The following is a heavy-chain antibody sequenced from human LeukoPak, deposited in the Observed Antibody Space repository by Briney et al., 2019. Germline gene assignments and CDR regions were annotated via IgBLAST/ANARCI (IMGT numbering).Heavy chain of an antibody. J-gene: IGHJ4*02. Sequence: SETLSLTCTVSGGSISSSTYYWGWIRQPPGKGLEWIGSIYYSGSTYYNPSLKSRVTISVDTSKNQFSLKLSSVTAADTAVYYCARGDVDNPFDYWGQGTLVIVSS. D-gene: IGHD5-12*01. CDR1: GGSISSSTYY. CDR2: IYYSGST. CDR3: ARGDVDNPFDY. V-gene: IGHV4-39*01.